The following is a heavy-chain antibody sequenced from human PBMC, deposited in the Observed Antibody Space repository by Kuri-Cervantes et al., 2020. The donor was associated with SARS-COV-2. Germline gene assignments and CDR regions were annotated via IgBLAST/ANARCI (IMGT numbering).Heavy chain of an antibody. CDR3: AREKHLWPDSGHNWFDP. CDR1: GGSISSGDYN. J-gene: IGHJ5*02. V-gene: IGHV4-30-4*08. CDR2: IYYSGST. Sequence: LRLSCTVSGGSISSGDYNWSWIRQSPGRGLEWIGYIYYSGSTYYNPSLKSRLRISLDMPKNQLSLKLTSVTAADTAVYYCAREKHLWPDSGHNWFDPWGQGTLVTVSS. D-gene: IGHD5-18*01.